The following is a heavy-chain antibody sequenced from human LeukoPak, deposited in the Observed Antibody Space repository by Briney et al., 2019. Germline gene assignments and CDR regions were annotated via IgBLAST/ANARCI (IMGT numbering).Heavy chain of an antibody. J-gene: IGHJ4*02. Sequence: PSETLSLTCTVSGGSISSSSYYWGWIRQPPGKGLEWIGSIYYSGSTYYNPSLKSRVTISVDTSKNQFSLKLSSVTAADTAVYYCASIYSMIVVAPFDYWGQGTLVTVSS. CDR1: GGSISSSSYY. V-gene: IGHV4-39*01. CDR3: ASIYSMIVVAPFDY. D-gene: IGHD3-22*01. CDR2: IYYSGST.